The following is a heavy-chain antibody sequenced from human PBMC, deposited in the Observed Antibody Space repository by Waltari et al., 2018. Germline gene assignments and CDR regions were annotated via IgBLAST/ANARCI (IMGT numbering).Heavy chain of an antibody. CDR3: ARTARIPGY. V-gene: IGHV4-59*01. CDR2: IFYTGIT. J-gene: IGHJ4*02. Sequence: QVHLQESGPGLVEHSETLSLTCTVSVDSITTDYWSWIRQPPGEGLEYIGYIFYTGITKYNPSLKGRVSISVYTSKNQLSLKLTSVTVADTAVYYCARTARIPGYWGQGILVTVSS. CDR1: VDSITTDY.